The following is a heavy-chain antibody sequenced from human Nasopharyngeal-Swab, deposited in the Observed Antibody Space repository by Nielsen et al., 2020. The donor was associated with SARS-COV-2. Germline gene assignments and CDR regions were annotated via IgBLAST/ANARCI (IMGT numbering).Heavy chain of an antibody. D-gene: IGHD6-13*01. Sequence: GESLKISCTASGFSFVDYAMSWFRQAPGKGLEWTAFIRSNIHGGTTEYAASVRGRFVMSRDDSKLIAYLLLNSLKTEDTGVYYCTRVLVAAGPMLGYWGQGTLVTVSS. CDR1: GFSFVDYA. J-gene: IGHJ4*02. V-gene: IGHV3-49*03. CDR2: IRSNIHGGTT. CDR3: TRVLVAAGPMLGY.